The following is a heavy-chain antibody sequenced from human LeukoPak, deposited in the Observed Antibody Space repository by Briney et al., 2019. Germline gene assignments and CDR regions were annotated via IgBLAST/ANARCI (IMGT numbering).Heavy chain of an antibody. CDR3: ARVPPGLAAAGSYFFDS. D-gene: IGHD6-13*01. Sequence: SETLSLTCTVSGGSISSGGYYWSWIRQHPGKGLEWIGYIYYSGSTYYNPSLKSRVTISVDTSKNQFSLKLSSVTAADTAVYYCARVPPGLAAAGSYFFDSWGQGTLVTVSS. CDR1: GGSISSGGYY. J-gene: IGHJ4*02. CDR2: IYYSGST. V-gene: IGHV4-31*03.